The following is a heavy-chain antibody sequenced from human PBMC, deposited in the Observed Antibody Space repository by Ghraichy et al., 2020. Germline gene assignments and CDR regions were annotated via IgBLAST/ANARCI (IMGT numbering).Heavy chain of an antibody. CDR1: GYTFTGYY. V-gene: IGHV1-2*06. CDR2: INPSSGGT. D-gene: IGHD5-24*01. Sequence: ASVKVSCKASGYTFTGYYMHWVRQAPGQGLEWMGRINPSSGGTNYAQKFQGRVTMTRDTSISTAYMELSRLRSDDTAVYYCARDRGYRDGYNLKIWGQGTMVTVSS. CDR3: ARDRGYRDGYNLKI. J-gene: IGHJ3*02.